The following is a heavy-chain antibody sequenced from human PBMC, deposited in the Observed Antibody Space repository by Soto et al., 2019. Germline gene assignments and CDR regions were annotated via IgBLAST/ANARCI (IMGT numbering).Heavy chain of an antibody. CDR3: AGNWKPSGGFDP. J-gene: IGHJ5*02. Sequence: PSETLSLTCTVSGGSISSSSYYWGWIRQPPGKGLEWIGSIYYSGSTYYNPSLKSRVTISVDTSKNQFSLKLSSVTAADTAVYYCAGNWKPSGGFDPWGQGTLVTVSS. CDR2: IYYSGST. V-gene: IGHV4-39*01. CDR1: GGSISSSSYY. D-gene: IGHD1-1*01.